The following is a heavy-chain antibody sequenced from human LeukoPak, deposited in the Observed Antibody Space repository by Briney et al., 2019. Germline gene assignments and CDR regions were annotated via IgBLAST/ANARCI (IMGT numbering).Heavy chain of an antibody. J-gene: IGHJ4*02. CDR1: GYTFTDYY. CDR2: INPNSGGT. Sequence: ASMKVSCKASGYTFTDYYIHWVRQAPGQGLEWMGWINPNSGGTKYAQKFQGRVTMTRDTSISTAYMELSRLGSDDTAVYYCARGVMSNYYNDYFDYWGQGTLVTVSS. V-gene: IGHV1-2*02. CDR3: ARGVMSNYYNDYFDY. D-gene: IGHD3-22*01.